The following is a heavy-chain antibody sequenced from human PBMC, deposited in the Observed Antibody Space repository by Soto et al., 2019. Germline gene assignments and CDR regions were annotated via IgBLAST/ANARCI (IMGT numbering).Heavy chain of an antibody. CDR3: ARDLSLKDYYDSSGYLGFDY. CDR1: GITFSSYA. J-gene: IGHJ4*02. D-gene: IGHD3-22*01. CDR2: ISYDGSNK. V-gene: IGHV3-30-3*01. Sequence: GGSLRLSCAASGITFSSYAMHWVRQAPGKGLEWVAVISYDGSNKYYADSVKGRFTISRDNSKNTLYLQMNSLRAEDTAVYYCARDLSLKDYYDSSGYLGFDYWGQGTLVTVSS.